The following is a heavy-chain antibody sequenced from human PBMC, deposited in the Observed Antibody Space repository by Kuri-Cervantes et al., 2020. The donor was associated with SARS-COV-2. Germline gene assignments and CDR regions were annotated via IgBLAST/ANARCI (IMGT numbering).Heavy chain of an antibody. V-gene: IGHV1-3*04. J-gene: IGHJ6*02. D-gene: IGHD5/OR15-5a*01. CDR2: INTGHGNT. CDR3: VRSTIVCCHNGMDL. CDR1: GYTFTSYT. Sequence: ASVKVSCKASGYTFTSYTMHWVRQAPGQNLEWMGWINTGHGNTKYSPKFQGRVTITRDTSASIAYMELSGLRSEDTAVYYCVRSTIVCCHNGMDLWGQGTTVTVSS.